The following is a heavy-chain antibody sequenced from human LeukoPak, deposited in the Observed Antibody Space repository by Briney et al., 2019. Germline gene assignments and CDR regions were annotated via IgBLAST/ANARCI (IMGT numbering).Heavy chain of an antibody. CDR2: ISAYNGNT. V-gene: IGHV1-18*01. J-gene: IGHJ4*02. D-gene: IGHD2-21*01. CDR3: ARLASPYPPVD. Sequence: ASVKVSCKASGYTFTSYGISWVRQAPGQGGEWMGWISAYNGNTNYAQQLQGRVTMTPDTSTSTAYLELRSLRSDDTAVYYCARLASPYPPVDWGQGPLVTVSS. CDR1: GYTFTSYG.